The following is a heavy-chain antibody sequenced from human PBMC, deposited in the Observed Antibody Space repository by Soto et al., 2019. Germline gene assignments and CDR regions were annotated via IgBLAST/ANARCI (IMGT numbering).Heavy chain of an antibody. D-gene: IGHD1-26*01. CDR1: GFTFSNAW. CDR2: IKSKTDGGTT. J-gene: IGHJ4*02. CDR3: TTDSVVGAFSFDY. V-gene: IGHV3-15*01. Sequence: EVQLVESGGGLVKPGGSLRLSCAASGFTFSNAWMSWVRQAPGKGLEWVGRIKSKTDGGTTDYAAPVKGRFTISRDDSKNTLYLQMNSLKTEDTAVYYCTTDSVVGAFSFDYWGQGTLVTVSS.